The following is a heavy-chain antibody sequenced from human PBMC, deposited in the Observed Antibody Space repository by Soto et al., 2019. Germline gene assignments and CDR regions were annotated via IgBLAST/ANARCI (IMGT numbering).Heavy chain of an antibody. CDR2: IGTRSDV. CDR3: AREETAWPLAYGLDV. J-gene: IGHJ6*02. CDR1: GFTFSSCS. Sequence: PGGSLRLSCAASGFTFSSCSIHWVRQAPGKGLEWVPSIGTRSDVYYADSVKGRFTISRDNAKNSMALQMNSLRAEDTGVYYCAREETAWPLAYGLDVWGQGTTVTVSS. D-gene: IGHD2-21*02. V-gene: IGHV3-21*01.